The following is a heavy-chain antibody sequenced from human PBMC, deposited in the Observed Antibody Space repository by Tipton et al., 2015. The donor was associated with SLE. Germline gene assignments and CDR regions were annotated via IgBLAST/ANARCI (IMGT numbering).Heavy chain of an antibody. CDR3: ARLTVTPHWYFDL. Sequence: TLSLTCLVSGDSITSGGYSWSWIRQNPGMGLEWIGCISYSGGTFYNPSLKSRLTISVDTSKNQFSLKLSSVTAADTAVYYCARLTVTPHWYFDLWGRGTPVTVSS. V-gene: IGHV4-31*03. CDR1: GDSITSGGYS. J-gene: IGHJ2*01. D-gene: IGHD2-21*02. CDR2: ISYSGGT.